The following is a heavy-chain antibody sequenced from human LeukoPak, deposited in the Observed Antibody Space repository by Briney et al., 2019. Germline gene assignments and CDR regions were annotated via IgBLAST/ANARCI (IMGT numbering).Heavy chain of an antibody. CDR3: ARERWTYYYYYGMDV. CDR1: GFTFSSYW. J-gene: IGHJ6*02. CDR2: IKQDGSEK. Sequence: GGSLRLSCAASGFTFSSYWMSWVRQAPGKGLGWVANIKQDGSEKYYVDSVKGRFTISRDNAKNSLYLQMNSLRAEDTAVYYCARERWTYYYYYGMDVWGQGTTVTVSS. D-gene: IGHD5-24*01. V-gene: IGHV3-7*01.